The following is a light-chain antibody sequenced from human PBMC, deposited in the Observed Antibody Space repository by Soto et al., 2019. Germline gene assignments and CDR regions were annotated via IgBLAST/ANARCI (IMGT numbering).Light chain of an antibody. J-gene: IGLJ1*01. CDR2: EVS. CDR3: SSYAGRNNVGV. V-gene: IGLV2-8*01. CDR1: SSDVGGYNY. Sequence: QSALTQPPSASGSPGQSVTISCTGTSSDVGGYNYVSWYQQHPGKAPKLMIYEVSKRPSGVSDRFSGSKSGNTASLTVSGLQAEDEADYYCSSYAGRNNVGVFGTGTKVTVL.